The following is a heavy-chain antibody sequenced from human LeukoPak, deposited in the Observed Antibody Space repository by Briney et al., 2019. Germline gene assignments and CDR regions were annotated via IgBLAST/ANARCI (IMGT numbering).Heavy chain of an antibody. CDR3: AREGGRNSYLDF. Sequence: ASVKVSCEASGYTFSTYFIHWVRQAPGQGLEWMGVINPSGGSTGYAQEFQGRVTMTRDTSTSTVYMELSSLISEDTAVYYCAREGGRNSYLDFWGQGTLVIVSS. CDR1: GYTFSTYF. D-gene: IGHD1-26*01. J-gene: IGHJ4*02. CDR2: INPSGGST. V-gene: IGHV1-46*01.